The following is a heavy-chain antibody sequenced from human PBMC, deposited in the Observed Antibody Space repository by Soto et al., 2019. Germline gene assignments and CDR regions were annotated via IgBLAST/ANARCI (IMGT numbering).Heavy chain of an antibody. CDR2: ISASSTTI. CDR1: GLTLSDHY. Sequence: QVQLVESGGGLVKIGGSLRLSCAASGLTLSDHYMTWVRQVPGKGLEWVSYISASSTTIYYADSVKGRFTISRDNAKNSLFLQMNSLRAEDTAVYYCARDIRGANWGQGTLVTVSS. J-gene: IGHJ4*02. CDR3: ARDIRGAN. V-gene: IGHV3-11*01.